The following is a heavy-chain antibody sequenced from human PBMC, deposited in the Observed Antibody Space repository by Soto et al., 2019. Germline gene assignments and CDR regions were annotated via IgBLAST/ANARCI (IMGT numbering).Heavy chain of an antibody. J-gene: IGHJ6*02. Sequence: SETLSLTCAVYGGSFSGYYWSWIRQPPGKGLEWIGEINHSGSTNYNPSLKSRVTISVDTSKNQFSLKLSSVTAADTAVYYCARERTVRGVIRYGMDVWGQGTTVTVSS. D-gene: IGHD3-10*01. V-gene: IGHV4-34*01. CDR3: ARERTVRGVIRYGMDV. CDR2: INHSGST. CDR1: GGSFSGYY.